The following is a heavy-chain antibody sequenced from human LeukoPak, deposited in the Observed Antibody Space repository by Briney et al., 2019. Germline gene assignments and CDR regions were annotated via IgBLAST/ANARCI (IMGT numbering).Heavy chain of an antibody. CDR3: AKDSSSSQNYYYGMDV. CDR2: IRQDGSEK. D-gene: IGHD6-6*01. Sequence: GGSLRLSCAASGLTFSNYWMAWVRQAPGKGLEWVANIRQDGSEKYYLDSVKGRFTISRDNAKNSLYLQMNSLRAEDTALYYCAKDSSSSQNYYYGMDVWGQGTTVTVSS. J-gene: IGHJ6*02. CDR1: GLTFSNYW. V-gene: IGHV3-7*03.